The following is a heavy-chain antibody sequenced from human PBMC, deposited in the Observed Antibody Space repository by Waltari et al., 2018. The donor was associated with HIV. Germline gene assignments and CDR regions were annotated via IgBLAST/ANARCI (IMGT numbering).Heavy chain of an antibody. CDR2: IYYSGST. CDR3: AREGGGDWFKSSWYFDL. Sequence: QVQLQESGPGLVKPSETLSLTCTVSGGSVRSGSYYWSWIRQPPGQGLEWIGNIYYSGSTNSNPSLKSRVTISVDTSKNQFSLKLSSVTAADTAVYYCAREGGGDWFKSSWYFDLWGRGTLVTVSS. J-gene: IGHJ2*01. D-gene: IGHD2-21*02. V-gene: IGHV4-61*01. CDR1: GGSVRSGSYY.